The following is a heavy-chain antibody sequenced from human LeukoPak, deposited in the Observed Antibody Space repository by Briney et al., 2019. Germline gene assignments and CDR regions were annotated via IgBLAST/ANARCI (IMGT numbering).Heavy chain of an antibody. D-gene: IGHD5-18*01. Sequence: SETLSLTCAVYGGSFSGYYWSWIRQSPGKGLEWIGEIHHGGTTNYNPSLKSRVTISVDKSKNQFSLKLNSVTAADTAVYYCARGLRGYSYGYRDYYMDVWGKGTTVTVSS. V-gene: IGHV4-34*01. CDR2: IHHGGTT. CDR1: GGSFSGYY. CDR3: ARGLRGYSYGYRDYYMDV. J-gene: IGHJ6*03.